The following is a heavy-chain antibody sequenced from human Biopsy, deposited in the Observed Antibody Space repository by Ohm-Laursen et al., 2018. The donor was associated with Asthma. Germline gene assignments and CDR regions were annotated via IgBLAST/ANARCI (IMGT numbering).Heavy chain of an antibody. CDR3: ASPSGSREILYYYYNMDI. Sequence: GASVKVSCKASGGTFGNYAISWVRQAPGLGLEWMGGISPVFGSTNIAQEFQGRITISADIFTKTAYLEVSSLRSDDTAVYYCASPSGSREILYYYYNMDIWGQGTTVTV. D-gene: IGHD6-25*01. V-gene: IGHV1-69*06. J-gene: IGHJ6*02. CDR2: ISPVFGST. CDR1: GGTFGNYA.